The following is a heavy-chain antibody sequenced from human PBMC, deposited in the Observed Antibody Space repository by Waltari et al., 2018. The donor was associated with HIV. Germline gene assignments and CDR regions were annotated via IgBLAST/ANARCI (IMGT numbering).Heavy chain of an antibody. J-gene: IGHJ4*02. CDR1: VEQLSAYH. D-gene: IGHD3-16*02. CDR3: ARGVSLDYIWGSYPVF. CDR2: IFRSGST. Sequence: QVQLEQWVTGLFQTSQTPSPTCAVYVEQLSAYHREPHTPLHANHCTWFRQPPGEGLEWIGEIFRSGSTNRNPSLKSRVSLLIDTSNKQFSLKWHSVPAADTAVYYCARGVSLDYIWGSYPVFWVQVNLVIVSS. V-gene: IGHV4-34*01.